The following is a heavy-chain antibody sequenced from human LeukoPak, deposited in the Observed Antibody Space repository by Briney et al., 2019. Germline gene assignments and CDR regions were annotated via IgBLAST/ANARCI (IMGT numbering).Heavy chain of an antibody. CDR1: GVSISSGGYY. Sequence: PSETLSLTCAVSGVSISSGGYYWSWIRQPPGKGLEWIGYIYHSGSSYYNPSLKSRVTLSADRSKNQFSPKLTSVTAADTAVYYCARASGAGEMYNWFDPWGQGTLVIVSS. D-gene: IGHD2-8*02. J-gene: IGHJ5*02. V-gene: IGHV4-30-2*01. CDR3: ARASGAGEMYNWFDP. CDR2: IYHSGSS.